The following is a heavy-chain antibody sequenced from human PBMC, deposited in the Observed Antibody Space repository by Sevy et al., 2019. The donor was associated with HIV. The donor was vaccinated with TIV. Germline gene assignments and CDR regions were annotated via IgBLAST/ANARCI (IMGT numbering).Heavy chain of an antibody. Sequence: SETLSLTCTVSGGSISSYYWSWIRQPAGKGLEWIGRIYTSGSTNYNPSLKSRVTMSVDTSKNQFSLKLSSVTAADTAVYYCARDSVTTFTRYYYYGMDVWGQWTTVTVSS. V-gene: IGHV4-4*07. J-gene: IGHJ6*02. CDR3: ARDSVTTFTRYYYYGMDV. CDR2: IYTSGST. D-gene: IGHD4-17*01. CDR1: GGSISSYY.